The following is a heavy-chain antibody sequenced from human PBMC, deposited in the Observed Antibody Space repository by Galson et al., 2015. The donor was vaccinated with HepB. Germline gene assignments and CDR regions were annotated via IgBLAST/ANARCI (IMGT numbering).Heavy chain of an antibody. CDR2: MWDDENYE. V-gene: IGHV3-33*01. CDR3: ARGPVHHAFDI. J-gene: IGHJ3*02. Sequence: SLRLSCAAAGFAFSRSVMHWVRQAPGKGLDWVAVMWDDENYEYYADSVKGRFTICRDNSQNTLFLQMKSLRVEDTAVYYCARGPVHHAFDIWGQGTLVTVSS. CDR1: GFAFSRSV.